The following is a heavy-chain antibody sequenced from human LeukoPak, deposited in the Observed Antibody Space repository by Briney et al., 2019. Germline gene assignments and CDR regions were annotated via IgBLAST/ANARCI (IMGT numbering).Heavy chain of an antibody. V-gene: IGHV3-20*04. CDR3: VRVGEGVSDAFDI. D-gene: IGHD3-10*01. CDR1: GFTSSDYG. J-gene: IGHJ3*02. CDR2: INTNGGGT. Sequence: GGSLRLSCAASGFTSSDYGMAWVRQAPGKGLEWVSSINTNGGGTGYADSVQGRFTVSRDNAKSSLYLQMTSLRAEDTALYYCVRVGEGVSDAFDIWGHGTMVTVSS.